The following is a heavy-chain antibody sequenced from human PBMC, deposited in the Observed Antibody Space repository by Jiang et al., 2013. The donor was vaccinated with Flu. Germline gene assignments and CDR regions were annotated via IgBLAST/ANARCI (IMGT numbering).Heavy chain of an antibody. Sequence: VQLVESGGGLVQPGGSLRLSCACSGFTFTSYEFNWFRQAPGKGLQWISYISSGGHMEGYADSVEGRFTISRDNSRNSVFLQMDSLRDEDTAIYYCAKGNPVPDWGQGTLVSVSS. J-gene: IGHJ4*02. CDR1: GFTFTSYE. CDR2: ISSGGHME. CDR3: AKGNPVPD. V-gene: IGHV3-48*03. D-gene: IGHD2/OR15-2a*01.